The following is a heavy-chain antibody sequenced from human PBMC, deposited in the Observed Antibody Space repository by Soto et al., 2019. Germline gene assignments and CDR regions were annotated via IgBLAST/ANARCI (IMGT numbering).Heavy chain of an antibody. CDR2: ISWNSGSI. J-gene: IGHJ4*02. D-gene: IGHD6-19*01. Sequence: EVQLVESGGGLVQPGRSLRLSCAASGFTFDDYAMHWVRQAPGKGLEWVSGISWNSGSIGYADSVKGRFTISRDNAKNSLYLQMNSLRAEDTALYYCAKAWVAGTFDYWGQGTLVTVSS. CDR3: AKAWVAGTFDY. CDR1: GFTFDDYA. V-gene: IGHV3-9*01.